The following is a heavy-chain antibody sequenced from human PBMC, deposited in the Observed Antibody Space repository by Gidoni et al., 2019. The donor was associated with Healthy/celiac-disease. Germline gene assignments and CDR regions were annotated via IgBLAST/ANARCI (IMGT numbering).Heavy chain of an antibody. CDR1: GYTFTSYG. Sequence: QVQLVQSGAEVKKPGASVKVSCKSSGYTFTSYGISWVRQAPGQGLEWMGWISAYNGNTNYAQKLQGRVTMTTDTSTSTAYMELRSLRSDDTAVYYCARGFPHSSGWYTGGNWFDPWGQGTLVTVSS. D-gene: IGHD6-19*01. J-gene: IGHJ5*02. CDR2: ISAYNGNT. CDR3: ARGFPHSSGWYTGGNWFDP. V-gene: IGHV1-18*01.